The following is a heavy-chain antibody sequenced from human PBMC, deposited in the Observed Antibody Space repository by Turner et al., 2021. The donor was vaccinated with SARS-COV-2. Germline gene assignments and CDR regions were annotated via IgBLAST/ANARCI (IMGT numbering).Heavy chain of an antibody. CDR3: AGEVVVPTTILGAVYGMDV. Sequence: QVQLQESGPGLVKPSQTLSLTCTVSGGSISRGGYYWSWIRQHPGKGLEWIGYIYYSGSTYYNPSLKSRVTISVDTSKNQFSLKLSSVTAADTAVYYCAGEVVVPTTILGAVYGMDVWGQGTTVTVSS. V-gene: IGHV4-30-4*08. CDR2: IYYSGST. CDR1: GGSISRGGYY. D-gene: IGHD2-2*02. J-gene: IGHJ6*02.